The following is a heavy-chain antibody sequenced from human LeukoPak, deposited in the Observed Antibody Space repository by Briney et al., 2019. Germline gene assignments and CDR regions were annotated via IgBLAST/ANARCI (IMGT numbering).Heavy chain of an antibody. CDR1: GGSISSSSYY. J-gene: IGHJ6*03. D-gene: IGHD3-22*01. Sequence: SETLSLTCTVSGGSISSSSYYWGWIRQPPGKGLEWIGSIYYSGSTYYNPSLKSRVTISVDTSKNQFSLKLSSVTAADTAVYYCARHGGYYDSSGYYPYYYYYYMDVWGKGTTVTVSS. CDR2: IYYSGST. V-gene: IGHV4-39*01. CDR3: ARHGGYYDSSGYYPYYYYYYMDV.